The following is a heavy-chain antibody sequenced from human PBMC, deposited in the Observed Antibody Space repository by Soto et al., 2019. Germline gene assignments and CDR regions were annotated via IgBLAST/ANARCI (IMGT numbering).Heavy chain of an antibody. V-gene: IGHV3-66*01. CDR1: GFTFSSYA. Sequence: GGSLRLSCAASGFTFSSYAMSWVRQAPGKGLEWDSIIYSGGGTNYADSVKGRFTISRDNSKNTLYFQMNSLRAEDTAIYYCARGYGSGGSRYSFGFDIWGQGTMVTVSS. D-gene: IGHD2-15*01. CDR2: IYSGGGT. J-gene: IGHJ3*02. CDR3: ARGYGSGGSRYSFGFDI.